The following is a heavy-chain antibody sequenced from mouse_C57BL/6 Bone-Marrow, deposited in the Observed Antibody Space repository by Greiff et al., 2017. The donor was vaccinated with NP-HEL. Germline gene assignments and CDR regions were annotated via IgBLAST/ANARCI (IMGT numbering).Heavy chain of an antibody. Sequence: VHLVESGPGLVAPSQRLSITCTVSGFSLTSYGVSWVRQPPGKGLEWLGVIWGDGSTNYHSALISRLSISKDNSKSQVFLKLNSLQTDDTATYYCAKKEGAQVYYAMDYWGQGTSVTVSS. V-gene: IGHV2-3*01. D-gene: IGHD3-2*02. CDR3: AKKEGAQVYYAMDY. CDR2: IWGDGST. J-gene: IGHJ4*01. CDR1: GFSLTSYG.